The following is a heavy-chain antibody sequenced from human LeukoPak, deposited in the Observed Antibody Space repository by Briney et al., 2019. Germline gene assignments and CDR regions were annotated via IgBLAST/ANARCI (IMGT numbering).Heavy chain of an antibody. CDR2: AYYSGST. V-gene: IGHV4-59*01. J-gene: IGHJ4*02. D-gene: IGHD5-12*01. Sequence: SETLSLTCTVSGGSIRSYYWSWIRQPPGKGLEWIGYAYYSGSTNYNPSLKSRVTISVDTSKNQFSLKLTSVTAADTAVYYCASQPARGYSGYDYYFDYWGQGTLVTVSS. CDR3: ASQPARGYSGYDYYFDY. CDR1: GGSIRSYY.